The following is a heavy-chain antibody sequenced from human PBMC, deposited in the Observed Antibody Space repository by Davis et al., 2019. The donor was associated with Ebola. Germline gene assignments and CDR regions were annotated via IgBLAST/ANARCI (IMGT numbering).Heavy chain of an antibody. CDR3: ASGGLSSSPFDP. Sequence: PSETLSLTCAVSGGSISSGGYTWSWIRQSPGKALEWIGYFFQSGSTYYNPSLKTRLTTSVDRSKNQFSLRLSSVTAADPAVYYCASGGLSSSPFDPWGQGTLVTVSS. D-gene: IGHD6-19*01. J-gene: IGHJ5*02. CDR2: FFQSGST. CDR1: GGSISSGGYT. V-gene: IGHV4-30-2*06.